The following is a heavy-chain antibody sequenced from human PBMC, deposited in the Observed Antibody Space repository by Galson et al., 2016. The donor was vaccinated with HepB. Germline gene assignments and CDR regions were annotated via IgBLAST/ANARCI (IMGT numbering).Heavy chain of an antibody. J-gene: IGHJ4*02. V-gene: IGHV2-5*02. CDR1: GFLLRNNGEG. CDR3: AHRYRRLGATLFDS. Sequence: PALVKPTQTLTLTCTFSGFLLRNNGEGVGWIRQPPGKALEWVAVIYWDDNRRYSPSLKTRLTITKDTSKNEVVLTMTNMAPVDTATYYCAHRYRRLGATLFDSWGQGALVTVSS. CDR2: IYWDDNR. D-gene: IGHD1-26*01.